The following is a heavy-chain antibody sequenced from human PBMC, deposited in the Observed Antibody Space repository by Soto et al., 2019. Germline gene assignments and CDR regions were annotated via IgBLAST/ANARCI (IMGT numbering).Heavy chain of an antibody. J-gene: IGHJ4*02. CDR3: AKNWDTTSISSSH. D-gene: IGHD1-26*01. Sequence: EVQLLESGGGLVHPGGSLRLSCAASGFPFPPFAMTWVRQAPGKGLEWVSAISGRGGSTFYADSVKGRFAVSRDDSKNHLFPQMNSLRAEVKEVYYCAKNWDTTSISSSHWGQGTLVTVSS. CDR2: ISGRGGST. CDR1: GFPFPPFA. V-gene: IGHV3-23*01.